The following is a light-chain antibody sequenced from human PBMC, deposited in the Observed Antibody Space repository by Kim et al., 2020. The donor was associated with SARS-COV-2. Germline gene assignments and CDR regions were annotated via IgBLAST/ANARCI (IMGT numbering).Light chain of an antibody. J-gene: IGKJ2*01. V-gene: IGKV3-20*01. CDR2: GAS. Sequence: SPGERAILSCRASQSVGSNYLAWFQQKPGQPPRLLIYGASSRATGIPDRFSGSESGTDFTLTISRLEPDDFALYYCQHYGTSPPYTFGQGTKLEI. CDR1: QSVGSNY. CDR3: QHYGTSPPYT.